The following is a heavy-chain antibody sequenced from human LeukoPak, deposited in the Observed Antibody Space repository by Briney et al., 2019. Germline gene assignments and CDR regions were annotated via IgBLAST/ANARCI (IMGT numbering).Heavy chain of an antibody. J-gene: IGHJ4*02. Sequence: GGSLRLSCAASGFTFSSYNMDWVRQAPGKGLEWVSSIGPSSSYIYYADSVRGRFTISRDNAKNSLYLQMNSLRAEDTAVYYCASGSRGAYFDFWGQGTLVTVSS. CDR3: ASGSRGAYFDF. D-gene: IGHD3-10*01. CDR2: IGPSSSYI. CDR1: GFTFSSYN. V-gene: IGHV3-21*01.